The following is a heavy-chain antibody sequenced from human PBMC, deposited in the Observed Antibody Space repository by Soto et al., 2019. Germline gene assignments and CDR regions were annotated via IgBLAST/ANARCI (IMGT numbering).Heavy chain of an antibody. CDR2: ISYDGSNK. V-gene: IGHV3-30-3*01. D-gene: IGHD4-17*01. CDR1: GFTFSSYA. CDR3: AKGHYGDGLG. Sequence: GGSLRLSCAASGFTFSSYAMHWVRQAPGKGLEWVAVISYDGSNKYYADSVKGRFTISRDNSKNTLYLQMNSLRAEDTAVYYCAKGHYGDGLGWGQGTLVTVSS. J-gene: IGHJ4*02.